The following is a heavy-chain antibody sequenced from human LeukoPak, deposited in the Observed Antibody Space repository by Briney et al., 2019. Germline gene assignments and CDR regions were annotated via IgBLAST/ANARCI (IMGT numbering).Heavy chain of an antibody. Sequence: SETLSLTCTVSGGSISSYYWSWIRQPPGKGLEWIGYIYYSGSTNYNPSLKSRVTISVDTSKNQFSLKLSSVTAADTAVYYCARDMAYCSGSSCYDSVGFDPWGQGTLVTVSS. J-gene: IGHJ5*02. CDR2: IYYSGST. V-gene: IGHV4-59*01. CDR3: ARDMAYCSGSSCYDSVGFDP. CDR1: GGSISSYY. D-gene: IGHD2-15*01.